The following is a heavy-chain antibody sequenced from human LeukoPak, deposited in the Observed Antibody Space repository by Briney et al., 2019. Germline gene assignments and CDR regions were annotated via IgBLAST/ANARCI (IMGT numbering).Heavy chain of an antibody. V-gene: IGHV3-23*01. D-gene: IGHD2-2*02. J-gene: IGHJ4*02. CDR2: ISGSGGST. Sequence: GGSLRLSCAASGFTFSSYAMSWVRQAPGKGLEWVSAISGSGGSTYYADSVKGRFTISRDNSKNTLYLQMNSLRAEDTAVYYCAKVIVVVPAAIPYSDYWGQGTLVTVSS. CDR1: GFTFSSYA. CDR3: AKVIVVVPAAIPYSDY.